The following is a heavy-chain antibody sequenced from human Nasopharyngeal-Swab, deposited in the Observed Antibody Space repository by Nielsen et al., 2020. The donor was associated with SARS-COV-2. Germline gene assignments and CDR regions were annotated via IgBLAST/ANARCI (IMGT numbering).Heavy chain of an antibody. CDR2: MNPNSGNT. V-gene: IGHV1-8*01. CDR3: ARGPPCTNGVCYRYYMDV. J-gene: IGHJ6*03. Sequence: ASAQVSCKASGYTFTSYDINWVRQATGQGREWMGWMNPNSGNTGYAQKFQGRVTMTRNTSISTAYMELSSLRSEDTAVYYCARGPPCTNGVCYRYYMDVWGKGTTVTVSS. CDR1: GYTFTSYD. D-gene: IGHD2-8*01.